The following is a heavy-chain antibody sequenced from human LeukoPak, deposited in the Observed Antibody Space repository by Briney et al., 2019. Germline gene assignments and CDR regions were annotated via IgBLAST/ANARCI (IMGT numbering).Heavy chain of an antibody. Sequence: ASVKVSCKASGYTFTGYYMHWVRQAPGQGLEWMGWINPNSGGTNYAQKFQGRVTMTRDTSISTAYMELSRLRSDDTAVYYCARDAVDIVTTIHNWFDPWGQGTLVTVSS. J-gene: IGHJ5*02. CDR2: INPNSGGT. CDR3: ARDAVDIVTTIHNWFDP. V-gene: IGHV1-2*02. D-gene: IGHD5-12*01. CDR1: GYTFTGYY.